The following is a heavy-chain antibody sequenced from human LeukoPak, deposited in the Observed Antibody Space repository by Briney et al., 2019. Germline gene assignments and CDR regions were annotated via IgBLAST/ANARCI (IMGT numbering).Heavy chain of an antibody. Sequence: SEALCLTCTVSGGSISSYYWSWIRQPPGEGLEWIGYISNGGSTNYNPSLKSRVTISVDTSKNQLSLKLNSVTAADTAVYHCVRLQPNTGEWAFDIWGQGTMVSVSS. J-gene: IGHJ3*02. CDR3: VRLQPNTGEWAFDI. V-gene: IGHV4-59*01. CDR2: ISNGGST. D-gene: IGHD1-1*01. CDR1: GGSISSYY.